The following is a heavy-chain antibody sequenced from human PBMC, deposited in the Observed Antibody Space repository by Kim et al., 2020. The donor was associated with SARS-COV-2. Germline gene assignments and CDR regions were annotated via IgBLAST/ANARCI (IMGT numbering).Heavy chain of an antibody. J-gene: IGHJ4*02. D-gene: IGHD2-15*01. CDR2: IYSGGST. CDR1: GFTVSSNY. V-gene: IGHV3-53*04. CDR3: ARDSGRSGYCSGGSCYGY. Sequence: GGSLRLSCAASGFTVSSNYTSWVRQSPGKGLEWVSVIYSGGSTYYADSVKGRFTISRHNSKSTLYLQMNSLRAEDTAVYYCARDSGRSGYCSGGSCYGYWGQGTLGTVSS.